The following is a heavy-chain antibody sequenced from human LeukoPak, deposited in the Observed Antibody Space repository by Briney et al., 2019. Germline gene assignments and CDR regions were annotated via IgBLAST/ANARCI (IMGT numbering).Heavy chain of an antibody. CDR2: IRRSGGTI. V-gene: IGHV3-48*03. J-gene: IGHJ6*02. CDR3: ARDLSYCTITSCSYYYYGMDV. CDR1: GFTFSSYE. D-gene: IGHD2-2*01. Sequence: GGSLRLSCSASGFTFSSYEMNWVRQAPGKGLEWVSYIRRSGGTIYYADSVKGRFTISRDNAKNSLYLQMNSLRAEDTAVYYCARDLSYCTITSCSYYYYGMDVWGRGTAVTVSS.